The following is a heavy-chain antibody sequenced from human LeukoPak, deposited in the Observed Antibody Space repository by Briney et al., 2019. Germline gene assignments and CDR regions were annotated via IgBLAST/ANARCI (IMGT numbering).Heavy chain of an antibody. CDR3: ARDLNWGQVDY. Sequence: GGSLRLSCAASGFTISGYWMYWIRQSPAKGLGWVARVNADGSVTNYAGSVKGRFTISRDTATNIVYLQMNSLRDDDTAVYYCARDLNWGQVDYWGQGTLVTVSS. CDR1: GFTISGYW. J-gene: IGHJ4*02. V-gene: IGHV3-74*01. D-gene: IGHD7-27*01. CDR2: VNADGSVT.